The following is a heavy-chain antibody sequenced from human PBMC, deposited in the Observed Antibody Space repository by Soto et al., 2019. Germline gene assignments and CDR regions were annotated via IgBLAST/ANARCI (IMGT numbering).Heavy chain of an antibody. Sequence: SVKVSCKASGFTFTSSAVPWERQARGQRLERIGWIVVGSGNTNYAQKFQERVTITRDMSTSTAYMELSSLRSEDTAVYYCAAGERGGALWELLHSFYYYYGMDVWGQGTTVTVSS. D-gene: IGHD1-26*01. CDR3: AAGERGGALWELLHSFYYYYGMDV. V-gene: IGHV1-58*01. CDR2: IVVGSGNT. J-gene: IGHJ6*02. CDR1: GFTFTSSA.